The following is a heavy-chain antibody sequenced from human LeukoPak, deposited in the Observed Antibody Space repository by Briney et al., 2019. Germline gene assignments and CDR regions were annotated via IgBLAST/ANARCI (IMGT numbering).Heavy chain of an antibody. CDR3: AKERITMVRGVIGPDAFDI. Sequence: GGSLRLSCAASGLTLSSYAMSWVRQAPGKGLERVSAISVSGGSTYYADSVKGRFTISRDNSKNTLYLQMNSLRAEDTAVYYCAKERITMVRGVIGPDAFDIWGQGTMVTVSS. J-gene: IGHJ3*02. CDR2: ISVSGGST. CDR1: GLTLSSYA. D-gene: IGHD3-10*01. V-gene: IGHV3-23*01.